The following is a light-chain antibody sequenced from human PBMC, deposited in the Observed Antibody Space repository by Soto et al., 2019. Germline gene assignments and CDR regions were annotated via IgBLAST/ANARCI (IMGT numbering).Light chain of an antibody. CDR3: SSYTSSSTSEV. J-gene: IGLJ2*01. V-gene: IGLV2-14*01. CDR1: SSDVGGYNY. Sequence: QSVLTQPDSVSGSPGQSITISCTGTSSDVGGYNYVSWYQQHPGKAPKLMIYDVSNRPSGVSNRFSGSKSGNTASLTISGLQAEDEADYYCSSYTSSSTSEVFGGGTKLTVL. CDR2: DVS.